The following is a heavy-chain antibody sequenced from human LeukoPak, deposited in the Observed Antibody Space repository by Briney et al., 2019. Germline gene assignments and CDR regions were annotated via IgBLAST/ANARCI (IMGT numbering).Heavy chain of an antibody. CDR1: GGSISSYY. D-gene: IGHD3-10*01. CDR2: IYYSGST. Sequence: PSETLSLTCTVSGGSISSYYWSWIRQPPGKGLEWIGYIYYSGSTNYNPSLKSRVTISVDTSKNQFSLKLSSVTAADTAVYYCASIPSGSLYFDYWGQGTRVTVSS. J-gene: IGHJ4*02. CDR3: ASIPSGSLYFDY. V-gene: IGHV4-59*01.